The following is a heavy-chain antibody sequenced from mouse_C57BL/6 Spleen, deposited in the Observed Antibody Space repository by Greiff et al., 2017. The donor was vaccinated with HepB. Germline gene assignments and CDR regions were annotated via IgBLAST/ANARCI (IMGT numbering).Heavy chain of an antibody. D-gene: IGHD2-5*01. J-gene: IGHJ4*01. Sequence: EVQLVESGGGLVKPGGSLKLSCAASGFTFSDYGMHWVRQAPEKGLEWVAYISSGSSTIYYADTVKGRFPISRDNAKNTLFLQMTSLRSEDTAMYYCARESNFYAMDYWGQGTSVTVSS. CDR1: GFTFSDYG. V-gene: IGHV5-17*01. CDR2: ISSGSSTI. CDR3: ARESNFYAMDY.